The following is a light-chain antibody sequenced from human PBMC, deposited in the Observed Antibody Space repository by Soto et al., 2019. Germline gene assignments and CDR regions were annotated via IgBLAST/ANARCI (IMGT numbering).Light chain of an antibody. CDR1: QSVSSSY. J-gene: IGKJ5*01. CDR3: QQRNYWPIT. V-gene: IGKV3D-20*02. CDR2: GAS. Sequence: EIVMTQSPATLSVSPGERATLSCMASQSVSSSYLAWYQQKPGQAPRLLIYGASSRATGIPDRFSGSGSGTDFTLTISRLEPEDFAVYYCQQRNYWPITFGQGTRLEIK.